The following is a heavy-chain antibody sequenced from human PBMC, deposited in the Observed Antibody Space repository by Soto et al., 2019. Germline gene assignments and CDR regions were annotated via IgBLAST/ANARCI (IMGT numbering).Heavy chain of an antibody. CDR3: ARGPSSRITMVRGVYYYGMDV. Sequence: ASVKVSCKASGYTFTSYDINWVRQATGQGLEWMGWMNPNSGNTGYAQKFQCRVTMTRNTSISTAYMELSSLRSEDTAVYYCARGPSSRITMVRGVYYYGMDVWGQGTTVTVSS. J-gene: IGHJ6*02. V-gene: IGHV1-8*01. CDR1: GYTFTSYD. D-gene: IGHD3-10*01. CDR2: MNPNSGNT.